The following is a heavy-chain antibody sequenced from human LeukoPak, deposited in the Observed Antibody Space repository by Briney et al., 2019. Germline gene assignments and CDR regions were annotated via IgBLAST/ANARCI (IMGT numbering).Heavy chain of an antibody. CDR1: GFTFSNYW. Sequence: GGSLRLSCAASGFTFSNYWMSWVRQAPGKGLEWVAVIWYDGNDKYYADSVKGRFTISRDNSKNTLYLQMNSLRAEDTAVYYCARDHGRDYGDYYFDYWGQGTLVTVSS. J-gene: IGHJ4*02. V-gene: IGHV3-33*08. D-gene: IGHD4-17*01. CDR3: ARDHGRDYGDYYFDY. CDR2: IWYDGNDK.